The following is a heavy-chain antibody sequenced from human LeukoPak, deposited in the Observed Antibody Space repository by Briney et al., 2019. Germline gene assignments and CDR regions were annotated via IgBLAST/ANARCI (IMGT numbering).Heavy chain of an antibody. Sequence: GESLKISCKGSGYSFTSYWIGWVRQMPGKGLEWMGIIYPGDSDTRYSPSFQGQVTISADKSISTAYLQWSSLKASDTAMYYCASLYDSSGYYYEGDAFGIWGQGTMVTVSS. D-gene: IGHD3-22*01. CDR2: IYPGDSDT. CDR1: GYSFTSYW. J-gene: IGHJ3*02. CDR3: ASLYDSSGYYYEGDAFGI. V-gene: IGHV5-51*01.